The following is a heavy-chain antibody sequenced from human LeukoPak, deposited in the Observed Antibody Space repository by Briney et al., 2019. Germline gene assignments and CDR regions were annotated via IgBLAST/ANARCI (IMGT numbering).Heavy chain of an antibody. CDR2: ISGHNGHT. CDR3: ARGPGIAAAGEFDY. J-gene: IGHJ4*02. D-gene: IGHD6-13*01. Sequence: ASVKVSCTASGYTFTSYGINWVRQAPGQGLEWMGWISGHNGHTNYVQKMQGRVTMTTDTSTNTAYMELRNLTSDDTAVYYCARGPGIAAAGEFDYWGQGSLVTVSS. CDR1: GYTFTSYG. V-gene: IGHV1-18*04.